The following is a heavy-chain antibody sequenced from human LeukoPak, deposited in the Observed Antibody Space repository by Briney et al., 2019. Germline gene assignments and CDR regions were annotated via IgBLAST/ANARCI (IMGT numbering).Heavy chain of an antibody. CDR1: GFTFSSYW. CDR3: ARGGIGYYYMDV. V-gene: IGHV3-7*01. Sequence: PGGSLRLSCAASGFTFSSYWKSWVRQAPGKGLEWVANIKQDGSEKYYVDSVKGRFTISRDNAKNSLYLQMNSLRAEDTAVYYCARGGIGYYYMDVWGKGTTVTVSS. D-gene: IGHD1-14*01. J-gene: IGHJ6*03. CDR2: IKQDGSEK.